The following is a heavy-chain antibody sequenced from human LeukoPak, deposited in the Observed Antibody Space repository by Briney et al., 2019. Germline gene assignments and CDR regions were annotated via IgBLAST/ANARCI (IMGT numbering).Heavy chain of an antibody. D-gene: IGHD3-22*01. CDR2: INPNSGGT. V-gene: IGHV1-2*04. CDR1: GYTFTDYY. CDR3: ARVLDSSGYHKPQYYFDY. Sequence: ASVKVSCKASGYTFTDYYIHWVRQAPGQGLEWMGWINPNSGGTNYAQKFQGWVTMTRDTSISTAYMELSRLRSDDTAVYYCARVLDSSGYHKPQYYFDYWGQGTLVTVSS. J-gene: IGHJ4*02.